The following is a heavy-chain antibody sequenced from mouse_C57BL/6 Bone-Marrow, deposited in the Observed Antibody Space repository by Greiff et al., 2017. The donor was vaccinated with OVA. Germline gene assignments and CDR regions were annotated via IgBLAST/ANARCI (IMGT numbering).Heavy chain of an antibody. D-gene: IGHD2-3*01. CDR1: GYAFSSSW. Sequence: QVQLQQSGPELVKPGASVKISCKASGYAFSSSWMNWVKKRPGKGLEGIGRVYPGDGDTNYNGKFKGKATLTADKSSSTAYMQLSSLTSEDSAVYFCARHEDGYYASYFYYWGQGTTLTVSS. CDR3: ARHEDGYYASYFYY. CDR2: VYPGDGDT. J-gene: IGHJ2*01. V-gene: IGHV1-82*01.